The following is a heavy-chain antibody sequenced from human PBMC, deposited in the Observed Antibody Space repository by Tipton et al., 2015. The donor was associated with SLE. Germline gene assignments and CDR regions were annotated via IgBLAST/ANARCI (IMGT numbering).Heavy chain of an antibody. J-gene: IGHJ2*01. V-gene: IGHV1-69*01. D-gene: IGHD3-3*01. CDR2: IIPIFGTA. CDR1: GGTFSSYA. CDR3: ATHDFWSGPEYFDL. Sequence: QVQLVQSGAEVKKPGSSVKVSCKASGGTFSSYAISWVRQAPGQGLEWMGGIIPIFGTANYAQKFQGRVTITTDESTSTAYMELSSLRSEDTAVYYCATHDFWSGPEYFDLWGRGTLVTVSS.